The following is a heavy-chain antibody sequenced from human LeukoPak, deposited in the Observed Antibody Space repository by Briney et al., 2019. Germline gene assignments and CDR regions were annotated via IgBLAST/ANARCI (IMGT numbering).Heavy chain of an antibody. CDR2: IKQDGSEK. J-gene: IGHJ4*02. CDR3: ARNPGIGIVVPAAMYFDY. CDR1: GFTFSSYW. V-gene: IGHV3-7*01. D-gene: IGHD2-2*01. Sequence: PGGSLRLSCAASGFTFSSYWMSWVRQAPGKGLEWVANIKQDGSEKYYVDSVKGRFTISRDNAKNSLYLQMNSLRAEDTAVYYCARNPGIGIVVPAAMYFDYWGQGTLVTVSS.